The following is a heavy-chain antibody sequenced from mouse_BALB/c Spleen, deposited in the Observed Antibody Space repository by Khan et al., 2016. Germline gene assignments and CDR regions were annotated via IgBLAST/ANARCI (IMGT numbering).Heavy chain of an antibody. J-gene: IGHJ3*01. D-gene: IGHD2-2*01. Sequence: EVQLVESGPGLVKPSQSLSLTCTVTGYSITSDYAWNWIRQFPGNKLEWMGYINYRGSTNYNPSLKSRISITRDTSKNQFFLQLNSVTTEDTATYFCASDPYGYDVAWFAYWGQGTLVSVSA. CDR2: INYRGST. CDR3: ASDPYGYDVAWFAY. CDR1: GYSITSDYA. V-gene: IGHV3-2*02.